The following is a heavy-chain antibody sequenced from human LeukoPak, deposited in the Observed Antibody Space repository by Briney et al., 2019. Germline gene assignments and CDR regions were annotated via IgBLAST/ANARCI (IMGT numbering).Heavy chain of an antibody. V-gene: IGHV1-2*02. Sequence: GASVKVSCKVSGYTLTELSMHWVRQAPGQGPEWMGWINLNTGGTNYAQKFDGRFSMTRDTSINTAFMELSGLTFDDTAVYYCGSVRGILSYFDLWGRGTLVTVSS. D-gene: IGHD3-16*01. CDR2: INLNTGGT. J-gene: IGHJ2*01. CDR1: GYTLTELS. CDR3: GSVRGILSYFDL.